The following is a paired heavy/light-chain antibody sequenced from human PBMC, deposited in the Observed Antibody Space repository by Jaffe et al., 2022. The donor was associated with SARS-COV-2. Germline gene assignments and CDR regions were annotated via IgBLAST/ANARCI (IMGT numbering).Heavy chain of an antibody. CDR2: ISSSGKII. Sequence: QVQLVESGGDLVKPGGSLRLSCAASGFTFSDYYMSWIRQAPGKGLEWVSYISSSGKIIYYADSVKGRFTISRDNAKNSLYLQMNSLRVEDTAVYYCSRDRIQVWPTTRHYYMDVWGKGTTVTVSS. J-gene: IGHJ6*03. D-gene: IGHD5-18*01. CDR3: SRDRIQVWPTTRHYYMDV. CDR1: GFTFSDYY. V-gene: IGHV3-11*01.
Light chain of an antibody. CDR3: SSYTSSSLWV. CDR2: DVS. CDR1: SSDVGGYNY. J-gene: IGLJ3*02. Sequence: QSALTQPASVSGSPGQSITISCTGTSSDVGGYNYVSWYQHHPGKAPKLMIYDVSNRPSGVSNRFSGSKSGNTASLTISGLQTEDEADYYCSSYTSSSLWVFGGGTKLTVL. V-gene: IGLV2-14*03.